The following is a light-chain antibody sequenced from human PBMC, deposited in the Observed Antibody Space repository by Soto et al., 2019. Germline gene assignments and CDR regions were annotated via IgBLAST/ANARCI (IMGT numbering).Light chain of an antibody. CDR2: EVS. V-gene: IGLV2-14*01. Sequence: QSALTQPASVSGSPGQSITISCTGTNSDVGGYNYVSWYQQHPGKAPKLMISEVSDRPSGISNRFSGSKSGTTASLTISGLQAEDEADYYCSSYRSANTVVFGGGTKVTVL. CDR3: SSYRSANTVV. CDR1: NSDVGGYNY. J-gene: IGLJ2*01.